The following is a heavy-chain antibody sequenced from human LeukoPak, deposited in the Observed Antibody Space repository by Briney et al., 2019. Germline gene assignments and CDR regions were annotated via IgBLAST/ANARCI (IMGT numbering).Heavy chain of an antibody. Sequence: GASVKVSCKASGGTFSSYAISWVRQAPGQGLEWIGRIIPILGIANYAQKFQGRVTITADKSTSTAYMELSSLRSEDTAVYYCARRRIAAAGNDAFDIWGQGTMVTVSS. V-gene: IGHV1-69*04. CDR2: IIPILGIA. CDR3: ARRRIAAAGNDAFDI. CDR1: GGTFSSYA. D-gene: IGHD6-13*01. J-gene: IGHJ3*02.